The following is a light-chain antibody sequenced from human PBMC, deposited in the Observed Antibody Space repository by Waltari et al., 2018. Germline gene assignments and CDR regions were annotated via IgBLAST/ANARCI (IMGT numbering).Light chain of an antibody. V-gene: IGKV3-11*01. J-gene: IGKJ5*01. CDR1: QSVSSY. CDR2: DAS. Sequence: EIVLTQSPATLSLSPGERATLSCRVSQSVSSYLAWYQQKPGQAPRLLIYDASNRATGIPARFSGSGSGTDFTLTISSLEPEDFAVYYCQQRSNWPPITFGQWTRLEIK. CDR3: QQRSNWPPIT.